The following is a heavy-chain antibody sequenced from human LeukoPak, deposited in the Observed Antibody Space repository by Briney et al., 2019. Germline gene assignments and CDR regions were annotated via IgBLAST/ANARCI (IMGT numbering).Heavy chain of an antibody. CDR2: LYSDGNT. CDR3: ARGVEPLAANTLAY. D-gene: IGHD1-14*01. Sequence: GGSLRLSCAASGFTVITNDMTWVRQAPGKGLEWVSVLYSDGNTKYADSVQGRVTISRDNSKNTLYLEMNSLSPDDTAVYYCARGVEPLAANTLAYWGQGTLVTVSS. CDR1: GFTVITND. J-gene: IGHJ4*02. V-gene: IGHV3-53*01.